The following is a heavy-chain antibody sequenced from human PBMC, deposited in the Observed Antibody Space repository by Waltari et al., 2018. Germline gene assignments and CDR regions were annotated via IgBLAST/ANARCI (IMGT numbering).Heavy chain of an antibody. CDR2: ISYDGSNK. CDR3: AAWSSPFDY. CDR1: GFTFSSYG. J-gene: IGHJ4*02. D-gene: IGHD3-10*01. Sequence: QVQLVESGGGVVQPGRSLRLSCAASGFTFSSYGMHWVRQAPGKGLEWVAVISYDGSNKYYADSVKGRFTISRDNSKNTLYLQMNSLRAEDTAMYYCAAWSSPFDYWGQGTLVTVSS. V-gene: IGHV3-30*03.